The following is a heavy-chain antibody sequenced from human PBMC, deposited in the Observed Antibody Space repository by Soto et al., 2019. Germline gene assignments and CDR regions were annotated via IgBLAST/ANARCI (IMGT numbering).Heavy chain of an antibody. CDR2: ISYDGYNA. D-gene: IGHD5-18*01. CDR1: GFDFSTHV. V-gene: IGHV3-30-3*01. J-gene: IGHJ4*02. Sequence: PGGSLRLSCAASGFDFSTHVVHWVRQAPGQGLEWVVVISYDGYNAYYADSVKGRFTISKDNSRNTLFLQMDNLRRDDTAVYFCARDGGFSYGFDYYFDYWGQGTLVTVSS. CDR3: ARDGGFSYGFDYYFDY.